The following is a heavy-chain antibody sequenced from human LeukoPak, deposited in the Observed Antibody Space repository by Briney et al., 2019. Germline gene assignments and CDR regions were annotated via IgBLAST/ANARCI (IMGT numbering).Heavy chain of an antibody. V-gene: IGHV1-24*01. Sequence: ASVKVSCKVSGYTLTELSMHWVRQAPGKGLEWMGGFDPEDGETIYAQKFQGRVTMTEDTSTDTAYMELSSLRSEDTAVYYCATMPIYGSGWFAAFDIWGQGTMVTVSS. D-gene: IGHD6-19*01. J-gene: IGHJ3*02. CDR2: FDPEDGET. CDR1: GYTLTELS. CDR3: ATMPIYGSGWFAAFDI.